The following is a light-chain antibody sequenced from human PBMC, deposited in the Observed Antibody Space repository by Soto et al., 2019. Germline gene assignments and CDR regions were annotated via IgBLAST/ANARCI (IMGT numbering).Light chain of an antibody. CDR3: SSYAGSNNVV. V-gene: IGLV2-8*01. J-gene: IGLJ2*01. Sequence: QSALTQPPSASGSPGQSVTISCTGTSGDVGGYNYVSWFQQHPGKAPKVMIYEVTKRPSGVPDRFSGSRSGNTASLTVSGLHAEDEADYYCSSYAGSNNVVFGGGTKVTVL. CDR2: EVT. CDR1: SGDVGGYNY.